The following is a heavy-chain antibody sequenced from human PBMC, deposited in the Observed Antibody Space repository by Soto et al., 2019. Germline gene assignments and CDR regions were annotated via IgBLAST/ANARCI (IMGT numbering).Heavy chain of an antibody. CDR1: GGTFSSYA. CDR2: IIPIFGTA. V-gene: IGHV1-69*13. D-gene: IGHD6-6*01. J-gene: IGHJ3*02. Sequence: SVKVSCKASGGTFSSYAIGWVRQAPGQGLEWMGGIIPIFGTANYAQKFQGRVTITADESTSTAYMELSSLRSEDTAVYYCARDVVAARGAFDIWGQGTMVTVSS. CDR3: ARDVVAARGAFDI.